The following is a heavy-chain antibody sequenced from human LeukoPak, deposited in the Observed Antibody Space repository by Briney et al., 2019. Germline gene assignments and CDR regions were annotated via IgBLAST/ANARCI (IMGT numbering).Heavy chain of an antibody. D-gene: IGHD3-16*01. Sequence: PSETLSLTCSVSGGSISDYFWGWIRQPPGKGLEWIGIVFYIGNPTCSPSLKSRVSILVDTSKNQFSLELSSVTAADTAVYYCARRFRTGGDLHHDAYDVWGQGTVVTVSS. CDR1: GGSISDYF. V-gene: IGHV4-59*12. CDR3: ARRFRTGGDLHHDAYDV. J-gene: IGHJ3*01. CDR2: VFYIGNP.